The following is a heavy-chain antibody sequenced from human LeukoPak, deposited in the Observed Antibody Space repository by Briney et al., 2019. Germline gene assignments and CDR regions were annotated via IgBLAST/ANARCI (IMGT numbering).Heavy chain of an antibody. J-gene: IGHJ4*02. CDR3: ARDGYTTLALDY. V-gene: IGHV3-66*02. CDR2: IYSGGNT. Sequence: PGGSLRLSCAASGFTFSDHYMSWIRQAPGKGLEWVSVIYSGGNTYYADSVKGRFTISRDNSKNTLYLQMNSLRAEDTAVYYCARDGYTTLALDYWGQGTLVTVSS. D-gene: IGHD5-24*01. CDR1: GFTFSDHY.